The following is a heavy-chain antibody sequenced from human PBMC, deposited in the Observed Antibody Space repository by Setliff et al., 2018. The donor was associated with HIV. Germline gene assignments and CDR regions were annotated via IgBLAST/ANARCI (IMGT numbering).Heavy chain of an antibody. Sequence: ASVKVSCKASGYIFSVYLMHWVRQAPGQGLEWMGWINPNSGGTNYAQKFQGRVTMTRDTSINTAYMELSRLTSDDTAVYYCARGALLAVFDFDHWGHGTQVTVSS. V-gene: IGHV1-2*02. J-gene: IGHJ4*01. CDR2: INPNSGGT. CDR3: ARGALLAVFDFDH. D-gene: IGHD3-10*01. CDR1: GYIFSVYL.